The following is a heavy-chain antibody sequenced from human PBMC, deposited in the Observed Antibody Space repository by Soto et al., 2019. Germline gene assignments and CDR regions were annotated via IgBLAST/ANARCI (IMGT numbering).Heavy chain of an antibody. V-gene: IGHV3-21*01. J-gene: IGHJ4*02. D-gene: IGHD3-22*01. CDR2: ISSSSSYI. CDR1: GFTFSSYS. Sequence: EVQLVESGGGLVKPGGSLRLSCAASGFTFSSYSMNWVRQAPGKGLEWVSSISSSSSYIYYADSVKGRFTISRDNAKNSLYLIMNSLRAEDTAVYYCARAPYYYDSRGYWAYWGQGTLVTVSS. CDR3: ARAPYYYDSRGYWAY.